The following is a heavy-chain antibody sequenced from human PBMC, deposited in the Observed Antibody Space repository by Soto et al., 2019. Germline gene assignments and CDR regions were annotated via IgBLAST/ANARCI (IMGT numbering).Heavy chain of an antibody. CDR3: AKDGKITMIVVVIPAPFDY. D-gene: IGHD3-22*01. Sequence: GSLRLSCAASGFTFSSYAMSWVRQAPGKGLEWVSAISGSGGSTYYADSVKGRFTISRDNSKNTLYLQMNSLRAEDTAVYYCAKDGKITMIVVVIPAPFDYWGQGTLVTVSS. J-gene: IGHJ4*02. CDR2: ISGSGGST. CDR1: GFTFSSYA. V-gene: IGHV3-23*01.